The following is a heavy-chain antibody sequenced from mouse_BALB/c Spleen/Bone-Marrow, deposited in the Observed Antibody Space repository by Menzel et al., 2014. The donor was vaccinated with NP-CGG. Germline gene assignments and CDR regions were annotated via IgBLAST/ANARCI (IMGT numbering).Heavy chain of an antibody. J-gene: IGHJ4*01. D-gene: IGHD1-1*01. CDR2: IYPGNSDT. Sequence: EVQLQQSGTVLARPGASVKMSCKASGYTFTSCWMHWVKQRPGQGLEWIGTIYPGNSDTGYNQKFKGKAKLTAVTSTSTAYMEISSLTNEDSAVYFCTRDYGSFMDYWGQGTSVTVS. V-gene: IGHV1-5*01. CDR1: GYTFTSCW. CDR3: TRDYGSFMDY.